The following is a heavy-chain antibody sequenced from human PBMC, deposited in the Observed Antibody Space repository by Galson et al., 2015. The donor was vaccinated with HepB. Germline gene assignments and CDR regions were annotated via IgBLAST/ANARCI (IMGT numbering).Heavy chain of an antibody. CDR2: ISGSGGST. Sequence: SLRLSCAASGFTFSSYAMSWVRQAPGKGLEWVSAISGSGGSTYYADSVKGRFTISRDNSKNTPYLQMNSLRAEDTAVYYCATFPRRPHWYFDLWGRGTLVTVSS. V-gene: IGHV3-23*01. CDR3: ATFPRRPHWYFDL. J-gene: IGHJ2*01. CDR1: GFTFSSYA.